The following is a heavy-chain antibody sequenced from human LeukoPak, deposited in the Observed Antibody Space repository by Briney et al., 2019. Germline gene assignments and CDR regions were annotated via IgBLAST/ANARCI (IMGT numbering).Heavy chain of an antibody. V-gene: IGHV3-64*01. D-gene: IGHD6-13*01. Sequence: GGSLRLSCAASGFTFSSYAMHWVRQAPGKGLEYVSAISSNGGSTYYANSVKGRFTISRDNSKNTLYLQMGSLRAEDMAVYYCARVGSSSSWYGPRYYYYYMDVWGKGTTVTVSS. CDR3: ARVGSSSSWYGPRYYYYYMDV. J-gene: IGHJ6*03. CDR2: ISSNGGST. CDR1: GFTFSSYA.